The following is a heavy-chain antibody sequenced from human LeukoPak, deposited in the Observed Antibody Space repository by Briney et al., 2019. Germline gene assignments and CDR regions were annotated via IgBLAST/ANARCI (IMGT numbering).Heavy chain of an antibody. J-gene: IGHJ4*02. V-gene: IGHV4-4*07. D-gene: IGHD3/OR15-3a*01. Sequence: SETLSLTCTVSGGSISSYYWGWIRQPAGKGLEWIGRIYHSGNTNYNPSLKSRVTMSVDTSNNQFSLNLSSVTAADTAIYYSAREGGFWTGYNFDNWGQGTLVTVSS. CDR2: IYHSGNT. CDR3: AREGGFWTGYNFDN. CDR1: GGSISSYY.